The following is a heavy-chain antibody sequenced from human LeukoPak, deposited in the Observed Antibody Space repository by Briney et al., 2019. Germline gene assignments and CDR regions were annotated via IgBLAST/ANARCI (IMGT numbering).Heavy chain of an antibody. CDR1: GGSFSGYY. Sequence: SETLSLTCAVYGGSFSGYYWSWIRQPPGKGLEWIGEINHSGSTNYNPSLKSRVTISVDTSKNQFSLKLSSVTAADTAVYYCARFGPGMATIFDYWGQGTLVTVSS. CDR2: INHSGST. J-gene: IGHJ4*02. CDR3: ARFGPGMATIFDY. V-gene: IGHV4-34*01. D-gene: IGHD5-24*01.